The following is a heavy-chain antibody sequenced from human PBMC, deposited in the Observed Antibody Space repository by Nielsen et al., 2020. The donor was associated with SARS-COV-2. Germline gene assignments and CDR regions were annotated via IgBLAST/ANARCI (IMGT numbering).Heavy chain of an antibody. V-gene: IGHV3-30-3*01. D-gene: IGHD3-22*01. J-gene: IGHJ5*02. CDR3: ARDLTKYYYDSSGYGGFDP. Sequence: GESLKIPCAASGFPFSSYAMHWVRQAPGKGLEWVAVISYDGSNKYYADSVKGRFTISRDNSKKTLYLQMNSLRAEDTAVYYCARDLTKYYYDSSGYGGFDPWGQGTLVTVSS. CDR2: ISYDGSNK. CDR1: GFPFSSYA.